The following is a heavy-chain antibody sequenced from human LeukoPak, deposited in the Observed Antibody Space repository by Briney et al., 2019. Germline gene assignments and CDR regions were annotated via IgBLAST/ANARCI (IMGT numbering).Heavy chain of an antibody. CDR3: ARDKGGSYSSFDY. Sequence: GGSLRLSCAASGFTFSSYSMNWVRQAPGKGLEWVSSISSSSSYIYYADSVKGRFTISRDNAKNSLYLQMNSLRAEDTAVYYCARDKGGSYSSFDYWGQGTLVTVSS. V-gene: IGHV3-21*01. CDR2: ISSSSSYI. CDR1: GFTFSSYS. D-gene: IGHD1-26*01. J-gene: IGHJ4*02.